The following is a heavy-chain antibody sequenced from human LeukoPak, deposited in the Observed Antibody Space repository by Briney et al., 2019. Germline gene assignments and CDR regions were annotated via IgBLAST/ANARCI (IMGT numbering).Heavy chain of an antibody. D-gene: IGHD1-26*01. Sequence: PGGSLRLSCAASGFRFSGYWMTWVRQAPGKGLEWVAVIWYDGSNKYYADSVKGRFTISRDNSKNTLYLQMNSLRAEDTAVYYCARDIGVVGATPHFDYWGQGTLVTVSS. CDR1: GFRFSGYW. CDR3: ARDIGVVGATPHFDY. V-gene: IGHV3-33*08. J-gene: IGHJ4*02. CDR2: IWYDGSNK.